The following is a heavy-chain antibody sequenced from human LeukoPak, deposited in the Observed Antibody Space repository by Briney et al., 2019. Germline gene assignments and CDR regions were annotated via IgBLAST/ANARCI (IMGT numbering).Heavy chain of an antibody. Sequence: GASVKVSCKASGYTFTGYYMHWVRQAPGQGLEWMGWINPNSGGTNYAQKFQGRVTMTRDTSISTAYMELSRLRSDDTAVYYCARVQFKVEDYYDSSGYPWAFGYWGQGTLVTVSS. V-gene: IGHV1-2*02. D-gene: IGHD3-22*01. CDR1: GYTFTGYY. J-gene: IGHJ4*02. CDR2: INPNSGGT. CDR3: ARVQFKVEDYYDSSGYPWAFGY.